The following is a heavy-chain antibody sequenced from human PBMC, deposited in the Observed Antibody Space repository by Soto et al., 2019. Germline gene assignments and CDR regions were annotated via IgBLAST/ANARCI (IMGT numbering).Heavy chain of an antibody. D-gene: IGHD2-2*01. Sequence: QVQLVESGGGLVKPGGSLRLSCAASGFTFSDYYMSWIRQAPGKGLEWVSYISSSGSTIYYADSVKGRFTISRDNAKNSLYRQMNSLRAEDTAVYYCAREHIVVVPAAMHWFDPWGQGTLVSVSS. V-gene: IGHV3-11*01. CDR3: AREHIVVVPAAMHWFDP. J-gene: IGHJ5*02. CDR2: ISSSGSTI. CDR1: GFTFSDYY.